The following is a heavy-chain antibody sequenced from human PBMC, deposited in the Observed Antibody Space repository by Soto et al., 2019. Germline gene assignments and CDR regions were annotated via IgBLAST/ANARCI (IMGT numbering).Heavy chain of an antibody. J-gene: IGHJ4*02. CDR3: ARSGAVAAPDY. CDR1: GGTFSSYA. CDR2: IIPIFGTA. D-gene: IGHD6-19*01. Sequence: SVKVSCKASGGTFSSYAISWVRQAPGQGLEWMGGIIPIFGTANYAQKFQGRVTVTADKSTSTAYMELRSLRSDDTAVYYCARSGAVAAPDYWGQGTLVTVSS. V-gene: IGHV1-69*06.